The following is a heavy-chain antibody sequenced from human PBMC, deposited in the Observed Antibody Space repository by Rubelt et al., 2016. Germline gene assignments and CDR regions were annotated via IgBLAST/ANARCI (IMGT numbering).Heavy chain of an antibody. Sequence: GGGVVQPGRSLRLSCAASGFTFSNYAMHWVRQAPGKGLEWVAMISGDGSIKYYADSVKGRFTISRDNSKNTLYLQMNSLRAEDTAVYYCAKVGRGSYYPHWYFDLWGRGTLVTVS. CDR1: GFTFSNYA. D-gene: IGHD1-26*01. V-gene: IGHV3-30-3*02. CDR2: ISGDGSIK. J-gene: IGHJ2*01. CDR3: AKVGRGSYYPHWYFDL.